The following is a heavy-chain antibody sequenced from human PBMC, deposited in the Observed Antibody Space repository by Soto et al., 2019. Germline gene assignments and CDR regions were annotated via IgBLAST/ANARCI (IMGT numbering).Heavy chain of an antibody. V-gene: IGHV4-39*01. CDR2: VFYSGAT. D-gene: IGHD3-22*01. CDR1: GGSISYNNYY. Sequence: PSETLSLTCTVSGGSISYNNYYWGWIRQPPGKGLEWIGSVFYSGATYYNPSLKSRLTISVDTSKNQFSLKLTSVTAADTAVYYCARTGNYDDSGPISSPDFWGQGTLVTVSS. CDR3: ARTGNYDDSGPISSPDF. J-gene: IGHJ4*02.